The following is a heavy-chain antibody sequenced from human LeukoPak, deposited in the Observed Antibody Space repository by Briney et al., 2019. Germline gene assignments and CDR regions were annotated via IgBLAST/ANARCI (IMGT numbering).Heavy chain of an antibody. D-gene: IGHD6-19*01. Sequence: GASVTVSFTASGYTFTVYYMHWVRQAPGQGLEGMGWMNPNSGNTGYAQKFQGRVTTTRNTSISTAYMELSSLRSEDTAVYYCARAERFSSGWYYYYYYMDVWGKGTTVTISS. CDR1: GYTFTVYY. CDR3: ARAERFSSGWYYYYYYMDV. J-gene: IGHJ6*03. CDR2: MNPNSGNT. V-gene: IGHV1-8*02.